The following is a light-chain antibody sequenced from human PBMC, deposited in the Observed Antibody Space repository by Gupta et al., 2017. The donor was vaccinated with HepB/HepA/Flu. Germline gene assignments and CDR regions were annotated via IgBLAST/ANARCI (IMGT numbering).Light chain of an antibody. CDR3: QQRSNWPSWT. Sequence: EIELTQSPSTLSLSPGERATLTCRASQSVSSYLAWYQQKPGQAPRILIYDASNRATGIPARCSGRGSGTDFTITIISIEPEDFAAKYCQQRSNWPSWTFGQGTKVEIK. CDR2: DAS. CDR1: QSVSSY. V-gene: IGKV3-11*01. J-gene: IGKJ1*01.